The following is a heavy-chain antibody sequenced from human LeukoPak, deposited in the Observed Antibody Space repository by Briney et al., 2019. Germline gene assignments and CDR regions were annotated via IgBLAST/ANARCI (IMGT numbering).Heavy chain of an antibody. CDR1: GYTFTDYY. CDR2: VDPEDGET. V-gene: IGHV1-69-2*01. J-gene: IGHJ2*01. CDR3: ARGSTDVYWYLDV. Sequence: ATVKISCKVSGYTFTDYYMHWVQRAPGKGREWMGLVDPEDGETIYAEKFQGRVTITADTSTDTAYMELSSLRSEDTAVYYCARGSTDVYWYLDVWGRGTLVTVSS. D-gene: IGHD1-26*01.